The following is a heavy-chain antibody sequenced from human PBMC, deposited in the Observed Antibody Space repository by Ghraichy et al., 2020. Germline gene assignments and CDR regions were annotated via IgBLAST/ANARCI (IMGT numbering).Heavy chain of an antibody. D-gene: IGHD3-3*01. J-gene: IGHJ4*02. CDR2: ISTSGGST. Sequence: GGSLRLSCAASGFAFSSFAMSWVRQAPGKGLEWVSGISTSGGSTYHADSLKGRFTISRDNSKNTLYLQMNSLRAEDTAVYYCEKVVSRFLEWLLKDWGQGTLVTVSS. V-gene: IGHV3-23*01. CDR1: GFAFSSFA. CDR3: EKVVSRFLEWLLKD.